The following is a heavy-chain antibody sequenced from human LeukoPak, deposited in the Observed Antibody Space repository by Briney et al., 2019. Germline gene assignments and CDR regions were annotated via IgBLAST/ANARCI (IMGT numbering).Heavy chain of an antibody. D-gene: IGHD2-2*03. J-gene: IGHJ5*02. Sequence: GGSLRLSCAASGFTFSSSAMHWVRQAPGKGLEWVAVISYDGSDKYHADSVKGRFTISRDNSKNTLYLQMNGLRAEDTAVYYCATDGYCSNTNCYSWFDVWGQGTLVTVSS. CDR3: ATDGYCSNTNCYSWFDV. CDR1: GFTFSSSA. CDR2: ISYDGSDK. V-gene: IGHV3-30*01.